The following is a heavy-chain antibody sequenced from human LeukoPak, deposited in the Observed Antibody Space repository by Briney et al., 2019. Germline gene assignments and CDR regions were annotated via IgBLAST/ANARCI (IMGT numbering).Heavy chain of an antibody. Sequence: SETLSLTCTVSGGSISSYYWSWIRQPAGKGLEWIGRIYTSGSTNYDPSLKSRVTMSVDTSKNQFSPKLSSVTAADTAVYYCARDDYGDYATNAFDIWGQGTMVTVSS. D-gene: IGHD4-17*01. J-gene: IGHJ3*02. CDR1: GGSISSYY. V-gene: IGHV4-4*07. CDR2: IYTSGST. CDR3: ARDDYGDYATNAFDI.